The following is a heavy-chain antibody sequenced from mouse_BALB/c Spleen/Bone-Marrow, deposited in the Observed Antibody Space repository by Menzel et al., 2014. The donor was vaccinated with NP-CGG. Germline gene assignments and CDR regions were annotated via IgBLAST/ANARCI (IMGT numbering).Heavy chain of an antibody. CDR2: IYPSDSYT. Sequence: VQGVESGAELVRPGASVKLSCKASGYTFTSYWINWVKQRPGQGLEWIGNIYPSDSYTNYNQKFKDKATLTVDKSSSTAYMQLSSPTSEDSAVYYCTRRGSTMSYFDYWGQGTTLTVSS. J-gene: IGHJ2*01. CDR3: TRRGSTMSYFDY. CDR1: GYTFTSYW. V-gene: IGHV1-69*02. D-gene: IGHD2-4*01.